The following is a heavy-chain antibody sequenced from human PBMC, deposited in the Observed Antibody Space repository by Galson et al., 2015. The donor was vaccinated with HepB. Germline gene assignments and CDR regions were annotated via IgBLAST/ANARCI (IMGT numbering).Heavy chain of an antibody. Sequence: SLRLSCAASGFTLSTYGMHWVRQAPGKGLEWVAVISYDGNKTYYADSVKGRFTMSRDNSKNALYVQMNSLRVEDTAVYYCAKARGVEDNGDPDTRWIYWYFGLWGRGTLVTVSS. V-gene: IGHV3-30*18. CDR3: AKARGVEDNGDPDTRWIYWYFGL. CDR1: GFTLSTYG. D-gene: IGHD4-17*01. J-gene: IGHJ2*01. CDR2: ISYDGNKT.